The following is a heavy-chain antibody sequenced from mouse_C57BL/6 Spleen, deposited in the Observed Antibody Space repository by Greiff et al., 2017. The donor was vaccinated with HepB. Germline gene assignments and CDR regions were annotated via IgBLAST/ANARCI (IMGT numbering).Heavy chain of an antibody. CDR2: ISSGSSTI. J-gene: IGHJ4*01. D-gene: IGHD2-4*01. V-gene: IGHV5-17*01. CDR1: GFTFSDYG. Sequence: EVKLVESGGGLVKPGGSLKLSCAASGFTFSDYGMHWVRQAPEKGLEWVAYISSGSSTIYYADTVKGRFTISRDNAKNTVFLQMTSLRSEDTTMYYWAGGDYVRGSYALDYWGQGTSVTVSS. CDR3: AGGDYVRGSYALDY.